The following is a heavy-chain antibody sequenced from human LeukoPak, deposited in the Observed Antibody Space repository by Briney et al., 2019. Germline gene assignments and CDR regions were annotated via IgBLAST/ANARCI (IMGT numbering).Heavy chain of an antibody. J-gene: IGHJ3*02. Sequence: GGSLRLSCAASGFTFSSYAMSWVRQAPGKGLEWVSVISGSGDNPYYADSVKGRFTISRDNAKNSLYLQMNSLRAEDTAVYYCAREAYNWNIDVFDIRGQGTMVTVSS. CDR2: ISGSGDNP. V-gene: IGHV3-23*01. D-gene: IGHD1/OR15-1a*01. CDR1: GFTFSSYA. CDR3: AREAYNWNIDVFDI.